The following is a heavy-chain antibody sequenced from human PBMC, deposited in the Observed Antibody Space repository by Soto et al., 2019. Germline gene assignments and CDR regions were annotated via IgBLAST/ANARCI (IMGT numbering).Heavy chain of an antibody. CDR1: GFTVSIYA. V-gene: IGHV3-30-3*01. D-gene: IGHD2-8*01. Sequence: PGGSLRLSCAASGFTVSIYAMHLVRKAPGKGLERVAFISYDGSNKYYADSVKGRFTISRDNSKNTLYLQMNSLRAEDKAVYYCARERSVLMVYAFDCWGQGTRVTVSS. CDR3: ARERSVLMVYAFDC. J-gene: IGHJ4*02. CDR2: ISYDGSNK.